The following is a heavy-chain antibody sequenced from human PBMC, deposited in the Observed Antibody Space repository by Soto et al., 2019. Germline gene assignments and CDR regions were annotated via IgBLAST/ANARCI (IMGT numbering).Heavy chain of an antibody. CDR1: GYSFTSYW. CDR3: ARQERWPKLGYYYYGMDV. CDR2: IDPSDSYT. J-gene: IGHJ6*02. V-gene: IGHV5-10-1*01. Sequence: PGESLKISCKGSGYSFTSYWISWVRQMPGKGLEWMGRIDPSDSYTNYSPSFQGHATISADKSISTAYLQWSSLKASDTAMYYCARQERWPKLGYYYYGMDVWGQGTTVTVSS.